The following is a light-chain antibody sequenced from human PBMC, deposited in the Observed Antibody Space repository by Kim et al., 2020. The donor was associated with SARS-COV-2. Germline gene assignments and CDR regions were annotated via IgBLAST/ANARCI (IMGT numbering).Light chain of an antibody. CDR1: QGIGSW. J-gene: IGKJ2*01. CDR3: QQYHSDT. Sequence: TLSESVGDRVTITCRASQGIGSWLAWYQQKPGKAPKLLIFDASSLESGVPSRFSGSGSGTEFTLTISSLQPDDFATYYCQQYHSDTFGQGTKLEI. V-gene: IGKV1-5*01. CDR2: DAS.